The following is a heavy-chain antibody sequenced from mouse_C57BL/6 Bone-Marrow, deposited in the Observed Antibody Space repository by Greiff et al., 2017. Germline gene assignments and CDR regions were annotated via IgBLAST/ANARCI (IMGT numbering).Heavy chain of an antibody. CDR2: IDPETGGT. D-gene: IGHD4-1*02. V-gene: IGHV1-15*01. Sequence: VQLQQSGAELVRPGASVTLSCKASGYTFTDYEMHWVKQTPVHGLEWIGAIDPETGGTAYNQKFKGKAILTADKSSSTAYMELRSLTSEDSAVYYCARGNWPGAMDYWGQGTSVTVSS. CDR1: GYTFTDYE. J-gene: IGHJ4*01. CDR3: ARGNWPGAMDY.